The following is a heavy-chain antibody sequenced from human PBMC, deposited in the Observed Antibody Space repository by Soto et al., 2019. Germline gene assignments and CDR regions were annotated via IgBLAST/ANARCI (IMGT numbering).Heavy chain of an antibody. Sequence: ASVKVSCKASGYTFTSYAMHWVRQAPGQRLEWMGWINAGNGNTKYSQKFQGRVTITRDTSASTAYMELSSLRSEDTAVYYCAGMLRKSGYGFYYYYYGMDVWGQGTTVTVSS. V-gene: IGHV1-3*01. CDR2: INAGNGNT. J-gene: IGHJ6*02. D-gene: IGHD3-9*01. CDR1: GYTFTSYA. CDR3: AGMLRKSGYGFYYYYYGMDV.